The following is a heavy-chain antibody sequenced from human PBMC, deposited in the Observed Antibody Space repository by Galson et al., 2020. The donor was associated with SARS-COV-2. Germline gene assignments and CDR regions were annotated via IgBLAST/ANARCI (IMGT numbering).Heavy chain of an antibody. CDR1: GFTFSTYS. Sequence: GESLKISCAASGFTFSTYSLNWVRQAPGKGLEWISSISGSGSYISYADSVKGRFTICRDNADKSLFLQMTSLGAEDTGVYYCAKEAGDRYFASWGQGTLVTVSS. CDR3: AKEAGDRYFAS. D-gene: IGHD6-19*01. CDR2: ISGSGSYI. J-gene: IGHJ4*02. V-gene: IGHV3-21*01.